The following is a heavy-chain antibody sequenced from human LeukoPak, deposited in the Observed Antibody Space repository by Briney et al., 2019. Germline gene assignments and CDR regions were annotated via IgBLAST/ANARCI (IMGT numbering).Heavy chain of an antibody. D-gene: IGHD6-13*01. V-gene: IGHV3-21*01. CDR2: ISSSSTYI. J-gene: IGHJ6*02. CDR3: ARSIAAPDYYYYGMDV. Sequence: GGSLRLSCAASGFTFSAYSMNWVRQAPGKGLEWVSSISSSSTYIYYADSVKGRFTISRDNAENSLYLQMNSLRAEDTAVYYCARSIAAPDYYYYGMDVWGQGTTVTVSS. CDR1: GFTFSAYS.